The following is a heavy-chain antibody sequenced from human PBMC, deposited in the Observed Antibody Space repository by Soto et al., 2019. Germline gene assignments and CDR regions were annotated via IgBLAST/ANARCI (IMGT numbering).Heavy chain of an antibody. CDR2: ISSSGSTI. CDR1: GFTFSDYY. CDR3: ARDWGIRSLLTYSTLVHPDAFDI. J-gene: IGHJ3*02. V-gene: IGHV3-11*01. Sequence: GGSLRLSCAASGFTFSDYYMSWIRQAPGKGLEWVSYISSSGSTIYYADSVKGRFTISRDNAKNSLYLQMNSLRAEDTAVYYCARDWGIRSLLTYSTLVHPDAFDIWGQGTMVTVSS. D-gene: IGHD3-16*01.